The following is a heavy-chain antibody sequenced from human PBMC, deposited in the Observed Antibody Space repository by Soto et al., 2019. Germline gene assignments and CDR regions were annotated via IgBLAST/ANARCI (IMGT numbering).Heavy chain of an antibody. D-gene: IGHD3-3*01. CDR2: INPNSGGT. CDR1: GYTFTSYD. Sequence: ASVKVSCKASGYTFTSYDINWVRQAPGQGLEWMGWINPNSGGTNYAQKFQGWVTMTRDTSISTAYMELSRLRSDDTAVYYCARDRLTQFLDPTSLSVDGMDVWGQGTTVTVSS. J-gene: IGHJ6*02. CDR3: ARDRLTQFLDPTSLSVDGMDV. V-gene: IGHV1-2*04.